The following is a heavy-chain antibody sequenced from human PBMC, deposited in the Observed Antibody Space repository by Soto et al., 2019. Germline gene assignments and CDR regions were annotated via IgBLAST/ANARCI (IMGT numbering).Heavy chain of an antibody. Sequence: GGSLRLSCEASDFTLSDYAMTWVRQAPGRGLEWVCSISGSGAITHYADSVKGRFIITRDNSKNTLFLQMHTLRAGDTAVYYCARQNSGWSYYFDYWGLGTLVTVSS. V-gene: IGHV3-23*01. J-gene: IGHJ4*02. CDR1: DFTLSDYA. CDR2: ISGSGAIT. CDR3: ARQNSGWSYYFDY. D-gene: IGHD6-19*01.